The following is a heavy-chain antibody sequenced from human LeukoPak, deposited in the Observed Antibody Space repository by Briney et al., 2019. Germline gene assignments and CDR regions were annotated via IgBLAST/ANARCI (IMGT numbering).Heavy chain of an antibody. V-gene: IGHV1-18*01. CDR2: ISAYNGNT. CDR1: GYTFTSYD. Sequence: ASVKVSCKASGYTFTSYDINWVRQAPGQGLEWMGWISAYNGNTNYAQKLQGRVTMTTDTSTSTAYMELRSLRSDDTAVYYCASSVYDFWGNYYFDYWGQGTLVTVSS. J-gene: IGHJ4*02. D-gene: IGHD3-3*01. CDR3: ASSVYDFWGNYYFDY.